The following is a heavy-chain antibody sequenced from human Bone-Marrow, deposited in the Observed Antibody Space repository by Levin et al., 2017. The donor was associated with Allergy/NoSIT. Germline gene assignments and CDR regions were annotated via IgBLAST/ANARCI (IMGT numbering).Heavy chain of an antibody. V-gene: IGHV1-2*06. CDR1: GYTFTVYY. J-gene: IGHJ3*01. D-gene: IGHD6-6*01. Sequence: PGGSLRLSCKASGYTFTVYYIHWVRQAPGQGLEWMGRINPSSGDTDYAQKFQGRVTMTRDTSISTAYMELSRLGSDDTALYYCVRAYSSSVVVLLDDAFDVWGQGTMVTVSS. CDR3: VRAYSSSVVVLLDDAFDV. CDR2: INPSSGDT.